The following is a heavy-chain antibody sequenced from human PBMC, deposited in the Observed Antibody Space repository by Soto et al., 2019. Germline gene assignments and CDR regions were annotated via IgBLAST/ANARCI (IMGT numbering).Heavy chain of an antibody. V-gene: IGHV1-18*01. J-gene: IGHJ5*02. CDR3: ARDILTPPSPNWFDP. CDR1: GYTFTSYG. CDR2: ISAYNGNT. D-gene: IGHD3-9*01. Sequence: ASVKVSCTASGYTFTSYGISWVRQAPGQGLEWMGWISAYNGNTNYAQKLQGRVTMTTDTSTSTAYMELRSLRSDDTAVYYCARDILTPPSPNWFDPWGQGTLVTVSS.